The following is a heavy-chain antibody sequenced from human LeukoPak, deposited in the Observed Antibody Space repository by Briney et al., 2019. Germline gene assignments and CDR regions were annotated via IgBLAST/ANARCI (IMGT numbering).Heavy chain of an antibody. Sequence: GGSLRLSCAASGFTFSSYSMNWVRQAPGKGLEWVSYISSSSSTINYADSVKGRLTISRDNDKNSLYLQMNSLRAEDTAVYYCSRRNFWSGYSSVGFDYWGQGTLVTVSS. D-gene: IGHD3-3*01. CDR3: SRRNFWSGYSSVGFDY. CDR1: GFTFSSYS. CDR2: ISSSSSTI. V-gene: IGHV3-48*04. J-gene: IGHJ4*02.